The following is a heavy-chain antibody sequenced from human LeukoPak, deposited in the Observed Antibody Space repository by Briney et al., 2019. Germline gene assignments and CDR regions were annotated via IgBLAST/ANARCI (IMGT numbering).Heavy chain of an antibody. CDR1: DFPFSSYG. D-gene: IGHD6-13*01. J-gene: IGHJ4*02. V-gene: IGHV3-30*02. CDR2: IRYDGSTQ. Sequence: GGSLRLSCVASDFPFSSYGMHWVRPAPGKGLEWVTFIRYDGSTQYYINSVKGRFTISRDNSKNTLFLQMSSLRAEDTAVYYCAKIPNTISWYFDYWGQGTLVTVSS. CDR3: AKIPNTISWYFDY.